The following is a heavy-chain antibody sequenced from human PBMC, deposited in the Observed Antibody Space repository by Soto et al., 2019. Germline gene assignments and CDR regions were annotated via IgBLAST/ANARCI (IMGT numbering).Heavy chain of an antibody. CDR3: ARDDVLCDGGRCYGVPLDV. Sequence: PWGSLELGSAASGVSVCIKYMGWVRKAQGKGLEWVSLIQSGGPTYYADSVKGRFTISRDTSENTLHLQMDSLRAEDTAVFYCARDDVLCDGGRCYGVPLDVSGKGTTVTISS. J-gene: IGHJ6*04. CDR1: GVSVCIKY. D-gene: IGHD2-15*01. V-gene: IGHV3-66*01. CDR2: IQSGGPT.